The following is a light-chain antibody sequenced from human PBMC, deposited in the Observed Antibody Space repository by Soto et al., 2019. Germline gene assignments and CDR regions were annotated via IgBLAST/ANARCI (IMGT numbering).Light chain of an antibody. J-gene: IGKJ5*01. V-gene: IGKV3-15*01. Sequence: EMVMTRSPATLSVSPVGRGSLCCMGSQSVSSKLAWYRQRPGQAPRLVIYDTSTRATGVPARFSGSGSGTEFTLTISSLQSEDFGVYYCQQYNDWFSITFGQGTRLEIK. CDR2: DTS. CDR3: QQYNDWFSIT. CDR1: QSVSSK.